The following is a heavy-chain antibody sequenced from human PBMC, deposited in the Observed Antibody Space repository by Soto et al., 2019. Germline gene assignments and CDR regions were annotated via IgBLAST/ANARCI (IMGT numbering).Heavy chain of an antibody. D-gene: IGHD4-4*01. CDR1: GFTFSTYA. V-gene: IGHV3-30-3*01. CDR3: ERDAFLYSRGAYYDH. CDR2: ISYTGANQ. J-gene: IGHJ4*02. Sequence: QVRLVESGGGAVQPGDSLRLSCDASGFTFSTYALHWVRQAPGKGLEWVAFISYTGANQYYADSVKGRFTVSRDNFKNIASLQMTSLKPEYSAFYYCERDAFLYSRGAYYDHWGQGTLVTVSS.